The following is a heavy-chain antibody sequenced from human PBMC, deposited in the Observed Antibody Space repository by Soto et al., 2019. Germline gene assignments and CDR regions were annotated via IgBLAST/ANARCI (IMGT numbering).Heavy chain of an antibody. V-gene: IGHV3-23*01. D-gene: IGHD3-16*01. Sequence: GSLRLSCAASGFTFSSYAMSWVRQAPGKGLEWVSAISGSGGSTYYADSVKGRFTISRDNSKNTLYLQMNSLRAEDTAVYYCAKDPWGSSNYYYGMDVWGQGTTVTVSS. CDR1: GFTFSSYA. CDR2: ISGSGGST. CDR3: AKDPWGSSNYYYGMDV. J-gene: IGHJ6*02.